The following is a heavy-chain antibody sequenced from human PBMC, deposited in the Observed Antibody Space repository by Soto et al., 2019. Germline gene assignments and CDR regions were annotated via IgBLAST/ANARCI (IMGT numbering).Heavy chain of an antibody. CDR3: ARGTRYSSSVFDS. J-gene: IGHJ4*02. V-gene: IGHV4-59*01. CDR2: IHYSGST. D-gene: IGHD6-6*01. CDR1: GASISSYY. Sequence: SETLSLTSTVSGASISSYYWRWIRPPPGKGLEWIGYIHYSGSTNYNPSLKSRITISVDTSKKQFSLKLSSVTTADTAVYYCARGTRYSSSVFDSWGQGALVTVSS.